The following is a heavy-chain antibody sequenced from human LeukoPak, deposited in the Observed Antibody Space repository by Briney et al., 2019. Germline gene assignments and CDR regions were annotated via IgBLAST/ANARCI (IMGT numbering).Heavy chain of an antibody. J-gene: IGHJ4*02. CDR3: ATRDNWSEREDY. Sequence: GASVKVSCKVSGYTLTELYMHWVRQAPGKGLERMGGFDPEDGETIYAQKFQGRVTMTEDTSTDTAYMELSSLRSEDTAVYYCATRDNWSEREDYWGQGTLVTVSS. D-gene: IGHD1-1*01. V-gene: IGHV1-24*01. CDR1: GYTLTELY. CDR2: FDPEDGET.